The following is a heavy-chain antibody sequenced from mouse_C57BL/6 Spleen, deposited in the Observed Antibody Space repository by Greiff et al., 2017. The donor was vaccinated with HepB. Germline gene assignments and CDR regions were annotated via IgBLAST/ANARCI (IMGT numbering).Heavy chain of an antibody. Sequence: QVQLKQPGAELVRPGTSVKLSCKASGYTFTSYWMHWVKQRPGQGLEWIGVIDPSDSYTNYNQKFKGKATLTVYTSSSTAYMQLSSLASEDSAVYYCAREGPYSFDYWGKGTTLTVSS. V-gene: IGHV1-59*01. CDR2: IDPSDSYT. J-gene: IGHJ2*01. CDR3: AREGPYSFDY. CDR1: GYTFTSYW.